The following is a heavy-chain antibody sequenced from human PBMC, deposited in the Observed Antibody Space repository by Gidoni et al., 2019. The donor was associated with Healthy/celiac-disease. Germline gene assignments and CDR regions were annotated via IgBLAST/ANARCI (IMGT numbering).Heavy chain of an antibody. J-gene: IGHJ4*02. Sequence: QVQLQESGPGLVKPSETLSLTCTISGGSISSYSWTWIRQPPGKGLEWVGSIYYSGSTNYNPSLKNRVTISIDTANNQVSLKLSSVTAADTAVYYCARGWLAWGPFDYWGQGSLVTVSS. V-gene: IGHV4-59*01. D-gene: IGHD6-19*01. CDR3: ARGWLAWGPFDY. CDR2: IYYSGST. CDR1: GGSISSYS.